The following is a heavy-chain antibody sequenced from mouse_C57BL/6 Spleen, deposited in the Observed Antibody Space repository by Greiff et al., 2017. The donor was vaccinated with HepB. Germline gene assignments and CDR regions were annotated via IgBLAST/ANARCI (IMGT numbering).Heavy chain of an antibody. CDR1: GYTFTSYW. D-gene: IGHD3-2*02. V-gene: IGHV1-72*01. CDR3: ARYNSSGGMDY. J-gene: IGHJ4*01. CDR2: IAPNSGGT. Sequence: QVQLQQPGAELVKPGASVKLSCKASGYTFTSYWMHWVKQRPGRGLEWIGRIAPNSGGTKYNEKFKSKATLTVDKPSSTAYMQLSSLTSEDSAVYYCARYNSSGGMDYWGQGTSVTVSS.